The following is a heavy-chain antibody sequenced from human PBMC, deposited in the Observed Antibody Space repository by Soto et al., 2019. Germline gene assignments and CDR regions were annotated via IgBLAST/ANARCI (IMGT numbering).Heavy chain of an antibody. D-gene: IGHD3-10*02. Sequence: ASGTGSLRASCSSFANQRFSWVRQAPGQGLEWMGWISTKSGNTAYAQKVQDRVTLTRDTSATTAYMELRSLTSDDTAIYYCARDRDHVLDFWGQGKMGTVS. CDR1: CSSFANQR. V-gene: IGHV1-18*01. J-gene: IGHJ3*01. CDR3: ARDRDHVLDF. CDR2: ISTKSGNT.